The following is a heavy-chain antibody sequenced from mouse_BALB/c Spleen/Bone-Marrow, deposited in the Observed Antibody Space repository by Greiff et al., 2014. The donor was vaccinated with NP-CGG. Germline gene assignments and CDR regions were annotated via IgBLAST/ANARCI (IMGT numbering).Heavy chain of an antibody. CDR3: ASYYYGSSYGFAY. CDR1: GFNIKDTY. Sequence: EVQGVESGAELVKPGASVMLSCTASGFNIKDTYMHWVKQRPEQGLEWIGRIDPANGNTKYDPKFQGKATITADTSSNTAYLQLSSLTSEDTAVYYCASYYYGSSYGFAYWGQGILVTVSA. D-gene: IGHD1-1*01. CDR2: IDPANGNT. J-gene: IGHJ3*01. V-gene: IGHV14-3*02.